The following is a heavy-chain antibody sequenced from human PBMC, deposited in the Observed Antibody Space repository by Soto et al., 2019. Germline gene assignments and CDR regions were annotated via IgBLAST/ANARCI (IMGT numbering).Heavy chain of an antibody. V-gene: IGHV4-59*01. Sequence: QVQLQESGPGLVKPSETLSLTCTVSGGSISSYYWSWIRQPPGKGLEWIGYIYYSGSTNYNPSLKSRVTISVDTSKNQFSLKLSSVIAADTAVYYCARDSLRRYYYGSGSSYGGFDPWGQGTLVTVSS. CDR2: IYYSGST. CDR1: GGSISSYY. J-gene: IGHJ5*02. D-gene: IGHD3-10*01. CDR3: ARDSLRRYYYGSGSSYGGFDP.